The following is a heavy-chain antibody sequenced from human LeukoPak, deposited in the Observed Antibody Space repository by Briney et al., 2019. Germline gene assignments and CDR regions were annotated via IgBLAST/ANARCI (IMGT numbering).Heavy chain of an antibody. CDR3: ARSQGYSGSYYVHDY. CDR1: GGTFSSYA. CDR2: IIPILGTA. V-gene: IGHV1-69*04. D-gene: IGHD1-26*01. J-gene: IGHJ4*02. Sequence: SVKVSCKASGGTFSSYAISWVRQAPGQGLEWMGRIIPILGTANYAQKFQGRVTITADKSTSTAYMELSSLRSEDTAVYYCARSQGYSGSYYVHDYWGQGTLVTVSS.